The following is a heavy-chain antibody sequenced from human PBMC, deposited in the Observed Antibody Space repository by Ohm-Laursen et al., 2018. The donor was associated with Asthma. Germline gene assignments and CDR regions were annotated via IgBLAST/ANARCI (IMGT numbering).Heavy chain of an antibody. CDR2: IYYSGST. CDR1: GGSISSGGYY. Sequence: TLSLTCTVSGGSISSGGYYWSWIRQHPGKGLEWIGYIYYSGSTYYNPSLKSRVNISVDTSKNQFSLKLSSVTAADTAVYYCARALVSSSLPSYYYYGMDVWGQGTTVTVSS. D-gene: IGHD2-2*01. CDR3: ARALVSSSLPSYYYYGMDV. J-gene: IGHJ6*02. V-gene: IGHV4-31*03.